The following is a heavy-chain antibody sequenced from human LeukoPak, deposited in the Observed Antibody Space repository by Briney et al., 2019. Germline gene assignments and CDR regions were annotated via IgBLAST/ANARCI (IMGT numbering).Heavy chain of an antibody. Sequence: GGSLRLSCAASGFTFSSYAMHWVRQAPGKGLEWVAVISFDGSNKYYADSVKGRFTISRDNSKNTLYLQMNSLRAEDTAVYYCATAPFLRGYWGQGTLVTVFS. CDR3: ATAPFLRGY. CDR1: GFTFSSYA. D-gene: IGHD3-10*01. V-gene: IGHV3-30-3*01. J-gene: IGHJ4*02. CDR2: ISFDGSNK.